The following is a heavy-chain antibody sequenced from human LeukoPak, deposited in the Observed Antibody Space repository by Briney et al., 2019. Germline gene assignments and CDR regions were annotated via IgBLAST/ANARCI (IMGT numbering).Heavy chain of an antibody. D-gene: IGHD6-19*01. Sequence: SQTLSLTFAVSGDSVSRNSATWNWIRQSPSRGLEWLGRTYYRSKWYNDYAVSVKSRITINPDTSKNQFSLQLNSVTPEDTAVYYCARGGYSSGGYYFDYWGQGTLVTVSS. CDR2: TYYRSKWYN. V-gene: IGHV6-1*01. CDR3: ARGGYSSGGYYFDY. J-gene: IGHJ4*02. CDR1: GDSVSRNSAT.